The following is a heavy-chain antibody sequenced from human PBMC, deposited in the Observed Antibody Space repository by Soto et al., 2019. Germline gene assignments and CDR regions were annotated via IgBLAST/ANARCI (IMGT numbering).Heavy chain of an antibody. V-gene: IGHV4-59*08. CDR3: ARLRPIGYPRFFFDY. J-gene: IGHJ4*02. CDR2: IYYSGST. CDR1: GGSISSYY. D-gene: IGHD3-22*01. Sequence: SGTLSLTRTASGGSISSYYWSWIWQPPGKGLEWIGYIYYSGSTNYNPSLKSRVTISVDTSKNQFSLKLSSVTAADTAVYYCARLRPIGYPRFFFDYWGQGTLVTVSS.